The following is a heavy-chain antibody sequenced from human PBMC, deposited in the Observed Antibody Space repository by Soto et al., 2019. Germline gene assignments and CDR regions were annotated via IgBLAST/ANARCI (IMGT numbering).Heavy chain of an antibody. V-gene: IGHV3-30*18. Sequence: QVQLVESGGGVVQPGRSLRLSCAASGLTFSSYGMHWVRQAPGKGLEWVAVISYDGSNKYYADSVKGRFTISRDNSKNTLYLQMNSLRAEDTAVYYCAKDTYYYGSGSDDWGQGTLVTVSS. CDR3: AKDTYYYGSGSDD. J-gene: IGHJ4*02. CDR1: GLTFSSYG. D-gene: IGHD3-10*01. CDR2: ISYDGSNK.